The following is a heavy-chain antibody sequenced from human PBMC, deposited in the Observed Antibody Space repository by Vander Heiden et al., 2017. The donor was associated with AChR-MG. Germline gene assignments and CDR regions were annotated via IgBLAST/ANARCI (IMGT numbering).Heavy chain of an antibody. CDR1: GFTFSSYA. Sequence: QVQLVESGGGVVQPGRSLRLSCAASGFTFSSYAMHWVRQAPGKGLEWVAVISYDGSNKYYADSVKGRFTISRDNSKNTLYLQMNSLRAEDTAVYYCARDSGSDSSGIFYYYYYMDVWGKGTTVTVSS. J-gene: IGHJ6*03. CDR3: ARDSGSDSSGIFYYYYYMDV. D-gene: IGHD6-19*01. V-gene: IGHV3-30-3*01. CDR2: ISYDGSNK.